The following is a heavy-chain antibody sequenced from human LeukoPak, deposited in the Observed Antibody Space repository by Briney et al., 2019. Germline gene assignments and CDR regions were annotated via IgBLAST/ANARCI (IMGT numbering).Heavy chain of an antibody. V-gene: IGHV3-7*01. CDR2: IKEEGSEN. CDR3: ARDSSAAPHSY. D-gene: IGHD2-15*01. J-gene: IGHJ4*02. Sequence: PGGSLRLSCAASGFTFSGYLMSWVRQAPGKELAWVAKIKEEGSENYYVDSVKGRFIISRDNAKNSLYLQMNSLRAEDTAVYYCARDSSAAPHSYWGQGTLVTVSS. CDR1: GFTFSGYL.